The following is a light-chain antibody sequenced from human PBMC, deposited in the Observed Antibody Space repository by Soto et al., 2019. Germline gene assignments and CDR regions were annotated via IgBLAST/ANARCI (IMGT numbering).Light chain of an antibody. CDR1: QGMSTY. V-gene: IGKV1-9*01. Sequence: IQVTQSPSSLSASVGDRITITCRASQGMSTYLAWYQQKPGKAPKLLIYAAYTLQSGVPSRFSGGGSGTDFTLTISSLQPEDFATYYCHQLNRYPTFGVGTKVEIK. CDR2: AAY. CDR3: HQLNRYPT. J-gene: IGKJ4*01.